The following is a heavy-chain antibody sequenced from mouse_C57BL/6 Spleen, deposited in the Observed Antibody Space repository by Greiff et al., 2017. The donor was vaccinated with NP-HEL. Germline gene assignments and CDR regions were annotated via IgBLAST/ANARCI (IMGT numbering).Heavy chain of an antibody. Sequence: EVQGVESGGDLVMPGGSLKLSCAASGFTFSSYGMSWVRQTPDKRLEWVATISSGGSYTYYPDSVQGRFTISRDNAKNTLYRQMSSLKSEDTAMYYCARHDSSGTWFAYWGKGTLVTVSA. J-gene: IGHJ3*01. CDR3: ARHDSSGTWFAY. V-gene: IGHV5-6*01. D-gene: IGHD3-2*02. CDR2: ISSGGSYT. CDR1: GFTFSSYG.